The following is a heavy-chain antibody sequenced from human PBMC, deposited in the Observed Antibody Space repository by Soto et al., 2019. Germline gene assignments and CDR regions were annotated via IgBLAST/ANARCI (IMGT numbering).Heavy chain of an antibody. CDR1: GGSISSSSYY. CDR2: IYYSGST. J-gene: IGHJ4*02. D-gene: IGHD3-10*01. V-gene: IGHV4-39*01. Sequence: SETLSLTCTVSGGSISSSSYYWGWIRQPPGKGLEWIGSIYYSGSTYYNPSLKSRVTISVDTSKNQFSLKLSSVTAADTAVYYCASLVRGVIRSFDYWGQGTLVTVSS. CDR3: ASLVRGVIRSFDY.